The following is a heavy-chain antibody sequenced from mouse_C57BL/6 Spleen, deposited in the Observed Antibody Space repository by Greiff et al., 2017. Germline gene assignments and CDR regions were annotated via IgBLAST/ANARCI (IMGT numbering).Heavy chain of an antibody. J-gene: IGHJ1*03. CDR2: INPSNGGT. CDR1: GYTFTSYW. CDR3: ANYYGSSPYWYSDV. D-gene: IGHD1-1*01. Sequence: VKLMESGTELVKPGASVKLSCKASGYTFTSYWMHWVKQRPGQGLEWIGNINPSNGGTNYNEKFKSKATLTVDKSSSTAYMQLSSLTSEDSAVYYCANYYGSSPYWYSDVWGTGTTVTVSS. V-gene: IGHV1-53*01.